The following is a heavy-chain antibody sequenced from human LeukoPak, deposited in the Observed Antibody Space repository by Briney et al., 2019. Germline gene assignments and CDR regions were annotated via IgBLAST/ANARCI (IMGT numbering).Heavy chain of an antibody. D-gene: IGHD2-15*01. V-gene: IGHV3-7*01. J-gene: IGHJ5*02. CDR3: ARVADIVVVVAATHWFDP. Sequence: PGGSLRLSCAASGFTFSSYWMSWVRQAPGKGLEWVANIKQDGSEKYYVDSVKGRFTISRDNAKNSLYLQMNSLRAEDTAVYYCARVADIVVVVAATHWFDPWGQGTLVTVSS. CDR2: IKQDGSEK. CDR1: GFTFSSYW.